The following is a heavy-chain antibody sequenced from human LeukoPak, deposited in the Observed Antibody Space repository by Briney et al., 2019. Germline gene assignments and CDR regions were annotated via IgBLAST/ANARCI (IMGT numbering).Heavy chain of an antibody. CDR1: GGSFSGYY. CDR2: INHSGST. J-gene: IGHJ4*02. Sequence: SETLSLTCAVYGGSFSGYYWSWIRQPPGKGLEWIGEINHSGSTNYNPSLKSRVTISVDTSKNQFSLKLSSVTAADTAVYYCARTPSYSYGSPVDYWGQGTLVTVSS. V-gene: IGHV4-34*01. CDR3: ARTPSYSYGSPVDY. D-gene: IGHD5-18*01.